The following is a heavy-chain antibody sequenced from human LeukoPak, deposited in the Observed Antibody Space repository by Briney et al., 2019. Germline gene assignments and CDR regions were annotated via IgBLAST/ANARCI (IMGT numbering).Heavy chain of an antibody. Sequence: ASVKVSCKASGYTFTGYYMHWVRQAPGQGLEWMRWINPNSGGTNYAQKFQGRVTMTRDTSISTAYMELSRLRSDDTAVYYCARDGSGWYEKFDYWGQGTLVTVSS. J-gene: IGHJ4*02. D-gene: IGHD6-19*01. CDR3: ARDGSGWYEKFDY. V-gene: IGHV1-2*02. CDR2: INPNSGGT. CDR1: GYTFTGYY.